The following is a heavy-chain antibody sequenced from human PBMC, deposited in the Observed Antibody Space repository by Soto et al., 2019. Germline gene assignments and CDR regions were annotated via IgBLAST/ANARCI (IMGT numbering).Heavy chain of an antibody. Sequence: QVQLVQSGAEVKKPGASVKVSCKASGYTFTSYAMHWVRQAPGQRLEWMGWINAGNGNTKYSQKFQGRVTITRDTSASTAYMELSSLRSEDTAVYYCARAVYDFWSGNEVYYFDYWGQGTLVTVSS. V-gene: IGHV1-3*01. CDR1: GYTFTSYA. CDR3: ARAVYDFWSGNEVYYFDY. D-gene: IGHD3-3*01. CDR2: INAGNGNT. J-gene: IGHJ4*02.